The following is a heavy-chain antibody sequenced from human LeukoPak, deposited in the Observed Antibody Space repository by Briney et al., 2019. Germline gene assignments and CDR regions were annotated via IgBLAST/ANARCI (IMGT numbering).Heavy chain of an antibody. Sequence: GASVKVSCKASGYTFTSYGISWVRQAPGQGLEWMGWISAYNGNTNYAQKLQGRVTMTTDTSTSTAYMELRSLRSGDTAVYYCARDEPNYYDSSGQLTDYWGQGTLVTVSS. V-gene: IGHV1-18*01. CDR3: ARDEPNYYDSSGQLTDY. D-gene: IGHD3-22*01. CDR1: GYTFTSYG. CDR2: ISAYNGNT. J-gene: IGHJ4*02.